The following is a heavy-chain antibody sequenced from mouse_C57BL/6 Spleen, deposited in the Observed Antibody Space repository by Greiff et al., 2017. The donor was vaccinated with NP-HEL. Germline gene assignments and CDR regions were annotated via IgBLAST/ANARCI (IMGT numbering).Heavy chain of an antibody. D-gene: IGHD1-1*01. Sequence: QVQLQQPGAELVRPGSSVTLSCKASGYTFTSYWMDWVKQRPGQGLEWIGNIYPSDSENHYNQKFKDKATLTVDKSTSTAYMQLSSLTSEDSAVYCCAREDTTGDFDVWGTGTTVTVSS. CDR2: IYPSDSEN. V-gene: IGHV1-61*01. CDR1: GYTFTSYW. J-gene: IGHJ1*03. CDR3: AREDTTGDFDV.